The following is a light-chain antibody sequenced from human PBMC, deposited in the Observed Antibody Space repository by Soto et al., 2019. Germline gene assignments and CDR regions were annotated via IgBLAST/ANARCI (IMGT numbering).Light chain of an antibody. CDR2: SAS. Sequence: DIQMTQSPSSLSSSVGDRVTITCRASQDISVYLAWYQQKPGKVPKLLIYSASTLQSGVPSRFSCSGAGTDFTLTISILQPEDVATYYCQKFNTAPLTFGQGTRLEIK. V-gene: IGKV1-27*01. CDR3: QKFNTAPLT. J-gene: IGKJ5*01. CDR1: QDISVY.